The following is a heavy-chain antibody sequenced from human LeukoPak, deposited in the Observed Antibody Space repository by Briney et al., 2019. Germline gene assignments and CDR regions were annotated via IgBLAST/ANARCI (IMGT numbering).Heavy chain of an antibody. D-gene: IGHD2-8*01. V-gene: IGHV3-23*01. CDR1: GFTFSNYG. CDR3: AKERALIGVPIFDF. CDR2: ISGGDGRT. Sequence: PGGSLRLSCVASGFTFSNYGMSWVRQAPGRGLEWVSGISGGDGRTFYADSVKGRFTISRDSSKNTLYLQMNSLRAEDTAVYYCAKERALIGVPIFDFRGQGTLVTVSS. J-gene: IGHJ4*02.